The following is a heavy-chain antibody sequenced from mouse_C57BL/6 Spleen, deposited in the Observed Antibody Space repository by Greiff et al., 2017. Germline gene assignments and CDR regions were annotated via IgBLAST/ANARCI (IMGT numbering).Heavy chain of an antibody. CDR2: INYDGSST. CDR3: ARGGGYNYFDY. J-gene: IGHJ2*01. CDR1: GFTFSDYY. Sequence: EVKLVESEGGLVQPGSSMKLSCTASGFTFSDYYMAWVRQVPEKGLEWVANINYDGSSTYYLDSLKSRFIISRDNAKNILYLQMSSLKSEDTATYYCARGGGYNYFDYWGQGTTLTVSS. D-gene: IGHD3-1*01. V-gene: IGHV5-16*01.